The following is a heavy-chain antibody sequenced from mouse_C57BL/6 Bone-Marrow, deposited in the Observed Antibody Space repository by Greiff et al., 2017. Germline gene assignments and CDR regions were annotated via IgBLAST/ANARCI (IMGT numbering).Heavy chain of an antibody. V-gene: IGHV1-64*01. CDR2: IPTNSGST. Sequence: QVKLQQPGAELVKPGASVTLSCKASGYTFTSYWMHWVKQRPGQGLEWIGMIPTNSGSTNYNEKFKSKATLTVDKSSSTAYMKLSSRTSEDSAVYYCARCLGGAMDYWGQGTAVTVSS. CDR1: GYTFTSYW. CDR3: ARCLGGAMDY. J-gene: IGHJ4*01. D-gene: IGHD4-1*01.